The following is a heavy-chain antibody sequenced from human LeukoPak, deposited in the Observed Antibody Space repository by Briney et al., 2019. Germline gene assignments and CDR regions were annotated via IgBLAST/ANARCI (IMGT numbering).Heavy chain of an antibody. J-gene: IGHJ5*02. D-gene: IGHD2-2*01. V-gene: IGHV1-18*01. CDR3: ARDLGYCSSTSCSQWFDP. Sequence: ASVKVSCKASGYTFTSYGISWVRQAPGQGLEWMGWISAYNGNTNYAQELQGRVTMTTDTSTSTAYMELRSLRSDDTAVYYCARDLGYCSSTSCSQWFDPWGQGTLVTVSS. CDR2: ISAYNGNT. CDR1: GYTFTSYG.